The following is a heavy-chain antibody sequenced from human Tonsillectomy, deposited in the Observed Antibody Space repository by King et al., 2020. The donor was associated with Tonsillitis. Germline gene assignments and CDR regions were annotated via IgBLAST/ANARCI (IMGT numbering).Heavy chain of an antibody. D-gene: IGHD6-13*01. CDR3: ARDRSSSWYGDYFDY. J-gene: IGHJ4*02. CDR1: GGAISSYY. CDR2: IDTSGGT. Sequence: VQLQESGPGLVKPSETLSLTCTVSGGAISSYYWSWIRQPAGKGLEWIGRIDTSGGTNYNPSLKSRVTMSVDTSKNQFSLKLSSVTAADTAVYYCARDRSSSWYGDYFDYWGQGTLVTVSS. V-gene: IGHV4-4*07.